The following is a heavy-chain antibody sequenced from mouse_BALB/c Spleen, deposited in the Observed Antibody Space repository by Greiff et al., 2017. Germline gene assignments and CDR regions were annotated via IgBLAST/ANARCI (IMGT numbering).Heavy chain of an antibody. J-gene: IGHJ4*01. V-gene: IGHV14-3*02. CDR1: GFNIKDTY. D-gene: IGHD1-1*01. CDR2: IDPANGNT. CDR3: ALTVVAPYAMDY. Sequence: EVQRVESGAELVKPGASVKLSCTASGFNIKDTYMHWVKQRPEQGLEWIGRIDPANGNTKYDPKFQGKATITADTSSNTAYLQLSSLTSEDTAVYYCALTVVAPYAMDYWGQGTSVTVSS.